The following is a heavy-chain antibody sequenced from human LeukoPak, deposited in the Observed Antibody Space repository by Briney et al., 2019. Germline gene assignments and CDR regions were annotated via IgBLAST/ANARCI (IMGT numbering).Heavy chain of an antibody. CDR1: GFTFDDYT. J-gene: IGHJ4*02. V-gene: IGHV3-43*01. CDR3: ARWGLGLWSVGPY. Sequence: PGGSLRLSCAASGFTFDDYTMHWVRQAPGKGLEWVSLISWDGGSTYYADSVKGRFTISRDNAKNSLYLQMNSLRAEDTAVYYCARWGLGLWSVGPYWGQGTLVTVSS. CDR2: ISWDGGST. D-gene: IGHD2-21*01.